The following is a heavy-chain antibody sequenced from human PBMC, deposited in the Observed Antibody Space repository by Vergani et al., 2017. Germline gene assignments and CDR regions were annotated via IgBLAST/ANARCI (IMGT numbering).Heavy chain of an antibody. D-gene: IGHD6-19*01. J-gene: IGHJ4*02. V-gene: IGHV3-33*01. CDR2: IWYDGSNK. Sequence: QVQLVESGGGVVQPGRSLRLSCAASGFTFSSYGMHWVRQAPGKGLEWVAVIWYDGSNKYYADSVKGRFTISRDNSKNTLYLQMNSLRAEDTAVDYCARPGGSGWYAEPFDYWGQGTLVTVSS. CDR1: GFTFSSYG. CDR3: ARPGGSGWYAEPFDY.